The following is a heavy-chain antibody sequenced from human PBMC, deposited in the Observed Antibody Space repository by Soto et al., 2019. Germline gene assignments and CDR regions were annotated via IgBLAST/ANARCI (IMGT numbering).Heavy chain of an antibody. CDR2: INANNGGT. V-gene: IGHV1-2*02. J-gene: IGHJ6*03. CDR1: GYTFTGYY. D-gene: IGHD3-3*01. Sequence: ASVKVSCKASGYTFTGYYMHWVRQAPGQGLERMGWINANNGGTNYAQKLQGRVTMTKDTSTSTAYMELRSLRSDDTAVYYCARGSLVGVVIIDYYYYYYLDVWGKGTTVTVSS. CDR3: ARGSLVGVVIIDYYYYYYLDV.